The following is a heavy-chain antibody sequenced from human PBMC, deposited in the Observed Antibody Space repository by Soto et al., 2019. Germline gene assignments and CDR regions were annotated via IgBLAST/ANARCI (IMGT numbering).Heavy chain of an antibody. CDR2: ISWNSGSI. V-gene: IGHV3-9*01. CDR1: GFTFDDYA. CDR3: AKNRGPHIAAAGGGLDY. D-gene: IGHD6-13*01. J-gene: IGHJ4*02. Sequence: EVQLVESGGGLVQPGRSLRLSCAASGFTFDDYAMHWVQQAPGKGLEWVSGISWNSGSIGYADSVKGRFTISRDNAKNSLYLQMNSLRAEDTALHYWAKNRGPHIAAAGGGLDYWGQGTLVTVSS.